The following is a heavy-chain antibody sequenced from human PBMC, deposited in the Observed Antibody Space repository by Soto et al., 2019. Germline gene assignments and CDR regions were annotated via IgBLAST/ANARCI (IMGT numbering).Heavy chain of an antibody. J-gene: IGHJ5*02. D-gene: IGHD3-10*01. CDR3: SRGGSPNWFDP. Sequence: QVQLRESGPGLVKPSQTLSLTCTVSGGSISSGDYYWSWIRQAPVEGLEWIGCIYYSRSTYYNPSLNSRVTKSVDTSKNQFSLKLSSVTAAHSAVYDCSRGGSPNWFDPWGQGTLVTVSS. CDR1: GGSISSGDYY. CDR2: IYYSRST. V-gene: IGHV4-30-4*01.